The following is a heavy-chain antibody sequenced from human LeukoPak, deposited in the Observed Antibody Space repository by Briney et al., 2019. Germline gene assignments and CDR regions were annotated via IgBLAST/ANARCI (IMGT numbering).Heavy chain of an antibody. CDR1: GFTFRHSW. CDR3: TRLPRETAGDY. Sequence: GGSLRLSCAASGFTFRHSWLSWIRQTPGKGLEWVANIHPDSSVKFYVDSMEGRFTISRDNTKNSLYLQIDNPRVDDTGLYYCTRLPRETAGDYWGQGVPVIVSS. CDR2: IHPDSSVK. V-gene: IGHV3-7*03. J-gene: IGHJ4*02. D-gene: IGHD1-14*01.